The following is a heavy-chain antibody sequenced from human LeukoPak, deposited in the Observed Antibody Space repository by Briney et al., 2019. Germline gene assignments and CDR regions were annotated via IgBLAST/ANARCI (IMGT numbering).Heavy chain of an antibody. J-gene: IGHJ3*02. CDR3: AKDLPIFGVNDAFDI. Sequence: GGSLRLSCAASALTFNSCGMHWVRQAPGKGLEWVAFIRYDGSNKYYADSVKGRFTISRDNSKNTLYLQMNSLRAEDTAVYYCAKDLPIFGVNDAFDIWGQGTMVTVSS. D-gene: IGHD3-3*01. V-gene: IGHV3-30*02. CDR1: ALTFNSCG. CDR2: IRYDGSNK.